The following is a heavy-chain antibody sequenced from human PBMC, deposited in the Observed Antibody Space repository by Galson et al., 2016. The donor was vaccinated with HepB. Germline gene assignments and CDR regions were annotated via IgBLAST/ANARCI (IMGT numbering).Heavy chain of an antibody. CDR2: VYSGGST. Sequence: SLRLSCAASGFTVISNYMTWVRQAPGKGLEWVSVVYSGGSTYYADSVKGRFTISRDNSKNKLYLQMNSLRAEDTAIYYCARDAGYSGMDVWGQGTTVTVSS. J-gene: IGHJ6*02. CDR1: GFTVISNY. CDR3: ARDAGYSGMDV. V-gene: IGHV3-53*01.